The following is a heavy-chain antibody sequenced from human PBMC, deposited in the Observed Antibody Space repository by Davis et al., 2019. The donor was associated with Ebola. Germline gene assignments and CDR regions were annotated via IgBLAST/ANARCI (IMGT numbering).Heavy chain of an antibody. Sequence: GGSLRLSCAASGFTFDNYAMHWVRQAPGKGLEWVSLISGDGGSTYYADSVKGRFTISRDNAKNSLYLQMNSLRDEDTAVYYCAREGITMVQGVLYYYGMDVWGQGTTVTVSS. CDR3: AREGITMVQGVLYYYGMDV. J-gene: IGHJ6*02. CDR1: GFTFDNYA. D-gene: IGHD3-10*01. CDR2: ISGDGGST. V-gene: IGHV3-43*02.